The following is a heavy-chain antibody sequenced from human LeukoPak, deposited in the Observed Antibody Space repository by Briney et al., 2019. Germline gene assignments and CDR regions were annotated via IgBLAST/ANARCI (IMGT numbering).Heavy chain of an antibody. J-gene: IGHJ5*02. V-gene: IGHV3-48*01. CDR3: ARDAASGNNWFDP. Sequence: GGSLRLSCAASGFTFSSYSLNWLRQAPGKGLEWVSYISPSSSSTYYADSVKGRFTISRDNARNSLYLQMNSLSTEDTALYYCARDAASGNNWFDPWGQGTLVTVSS. D-gene: IGHD3-3*01. CDR2: ISPSSSST. CDR1: GFTFSSYS.